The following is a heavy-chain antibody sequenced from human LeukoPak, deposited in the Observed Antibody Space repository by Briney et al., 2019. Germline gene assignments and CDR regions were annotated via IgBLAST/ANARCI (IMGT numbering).Heavy chain of an antibody. CDR1: DVSINSYY. D-gene: IGHD1-26*01. Sequence: SETLSLTCSVSDVSINSYYWNWIRRPPGKGLEWIGYIYYNGNTNYSPSLKSRVTMSVNTSKNLFSLKVSSVTAADTAVYYCARGRSNYYGMDVWGQGTTVTVSS. CDR2: IYYNGNT. J-gene: IGHJ6*02. CDR3: ARGRSNYYGMDV. V-gene: IGHV4-59*01.